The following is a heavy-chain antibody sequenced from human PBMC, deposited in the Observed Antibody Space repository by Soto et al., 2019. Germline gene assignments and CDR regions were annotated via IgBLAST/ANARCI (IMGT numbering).Heavy chain of an antibody. CDR3: VKDWSGGKCPCMDV. CDR1: GFTFRNYA. V-gene: IGHV3-23*01. J-gene: IGHJ6*02. CDR2: VSDSGVDT. Sequence: GGSLRLSCVFSGFTFRNYAMTWVRQAPGQGLEWVSSVSDSGVDTHYVDSVKGRFTISRDNSRKTLYLQMNSLRAEDTAVYYCVKDWSGGKCPCMDVWGQGTTVTVSS. D-gene: IGHD3-3*01.